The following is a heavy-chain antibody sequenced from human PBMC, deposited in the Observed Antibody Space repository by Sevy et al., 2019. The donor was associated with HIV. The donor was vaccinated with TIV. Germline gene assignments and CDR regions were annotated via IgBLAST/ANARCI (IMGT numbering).Heavy chain of an antibody. CDR3: ARALIAVAGNYFDY. CDR1: GFTFSSYW. Sequence: GGSLRLSCAASGFTFSSYWMSWVRQAPGKGLEWVANIKQDGSEKYYVDSVKGRFTISRDNAKNSLYLQMNSLRAEDTAVYYCARALIAVAGNYFDYWGQGTLVTVSS. V-gene: IGHV3-7*03. CDR2: IKQDGSEK. J-gene: IGHJ4*02. D-gene: IGHD6-19*01.